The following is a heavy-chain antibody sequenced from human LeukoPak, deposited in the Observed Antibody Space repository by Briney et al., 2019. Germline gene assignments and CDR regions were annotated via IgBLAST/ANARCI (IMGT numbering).Heavy chain of an antibody. V-gene: IGHV1-69*04. Sequence: AASVKVSCKASGGTFSRNAINWVRQDPGQGLEWMGRIIPILTMTNYAQKFQGRVTITADKSTSTAYMELSSLRSEDTAVYYCASLPYYDILTGYRDLDYWGQGTLVTVSS. D-gene: IGHD3-9*01. CDR2: IIPILTMT. J-gene: IGHJ4*02. CDR3: ASLPYYDILTGYRDLDY. CDR1: GGTFSRNA.